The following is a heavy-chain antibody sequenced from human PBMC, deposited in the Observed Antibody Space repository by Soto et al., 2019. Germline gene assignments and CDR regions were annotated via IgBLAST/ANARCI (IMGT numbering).Heavy chain of an antibody. CDR2: IHYSGST. D-gene: IGHD3-10*01. V-gene: IGHV4-31*03. CDR3: ARVRGSGSYAAYYFDS. J-gene: IGHJ4*01. CDR1: GGSTSNGGYY. Sequence: PSETLSLTCTVSGGSTSNGGYYWNWVRQHPGKGLEWIGYIHYSGSTWYNPSLESRVTISVDTSKDQFSLKLRSVTAADTAVYYCARVRGSGSYAAYYFDSWGQGTLVTVSS.